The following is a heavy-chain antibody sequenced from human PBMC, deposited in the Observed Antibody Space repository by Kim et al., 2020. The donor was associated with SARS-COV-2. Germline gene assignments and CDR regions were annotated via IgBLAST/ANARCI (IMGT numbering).Heavy chain of an antibody. D-gene: IGHD7-27*01. CDR3: AKTGEFDY. CDR2: IYTSGST. Sequence: TLSLTCTVSGGSVSSGNYHWSWIRQPAGKGLEWIGRIYTSGSTNYNPSLKSRVTISLDTSKNQFSLKLTSVTAADTAMYYCAKTGEFDYWGQGTLVTVSS. V-gene: IGHV4-61*02. J-gene: IGHJ4*02. CDR1: GGSVSSGNYH.